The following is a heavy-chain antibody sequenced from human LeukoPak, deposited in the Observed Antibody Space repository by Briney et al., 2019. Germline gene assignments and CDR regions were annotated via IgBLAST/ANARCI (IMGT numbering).Heavy chain of an antibody. CDR3: ARVHNSGPGYCSGTSCYRLGGWFDT. CDR2: IYSNGGT. Sequence: SETLSLTCTVSGGSISSYYWSWIRQPAGKGLEWIGRIYSNGGTNYNPSLNSRVTMSIDTAKNQFSLNLSSVTAADTAIYYCARVHNSGPGYCSGTSCYRLGGWFDTWGQGTLVTVSS. J-gene: IGHJ5*02. D-gene: IGHD2-2*02. CDR1: GGSISSYY. V-gene: IGHV4-4*07.